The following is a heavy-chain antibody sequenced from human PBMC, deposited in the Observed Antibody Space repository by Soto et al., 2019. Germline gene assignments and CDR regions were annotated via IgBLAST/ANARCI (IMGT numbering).Heavy chain of an antibody. V-gene: IGHV3-30*18. J-gene: IGHJ6*02. D-gene: IGHD1-26*01. CDR1: GFTFSSYG. CDR2: ISYDGSNK. CDR3: AKVGIVGAIRPYYYYGMDV. Sequence: GGSLRLSCAASGFTFSSYGMHWVRQAPGKGLEWVAVISYDGSNKYYADSVKGRFTISRDNSKNTLYLQMNSLRAEDTAVYYCAKVGIVGAIRPYYYYGMDVWGQGTTVTVSS.